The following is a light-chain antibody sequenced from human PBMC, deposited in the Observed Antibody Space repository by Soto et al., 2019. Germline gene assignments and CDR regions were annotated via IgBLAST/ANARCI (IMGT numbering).Light chain of an antibody. Sequence: QSALTQPPSASGSPGQSVTISCAGTSSDVGGYSYVSWYQQHPGKAPKILIYEVAKRPSGVPVRFSGAKSGNTASLTVSGLLPEDEADYYCASYAGSNTLIFGGGTKLTVL. CDR2: EVA. J-gene: IGLJ2*01. V-gene: IGLV2-8*01. CDR1: SSDVGGYSY. CDR3: ASYAGSNTLI.